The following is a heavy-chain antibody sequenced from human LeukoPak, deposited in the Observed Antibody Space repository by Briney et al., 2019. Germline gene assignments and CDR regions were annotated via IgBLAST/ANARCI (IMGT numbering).Heavy chain of an antibody. J-gene: IGHJ4*02. D-gene: IGHD6-13*01. Sequence: PSETLSLTCAVYGGSFSGYYWSWLRQPPGKGLEWIGEINHSGSTNYNPSLKSRVTISVDTSKNQFSLKLSSVTAADTAVYYCARGRRGSSSWYGKNYFDYWGQGTLVTVSS. CDR2: INHSGST. V-gene: IGHV4-34*01. CDR3: ARGRRGSSSWYGKNYFDY. CDR1: GGSFSGYY.